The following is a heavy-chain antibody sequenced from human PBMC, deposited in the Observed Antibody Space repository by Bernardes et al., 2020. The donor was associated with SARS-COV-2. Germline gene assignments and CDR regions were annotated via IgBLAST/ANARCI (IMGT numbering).Heavy chain of an antibody. J-gene: IGHJ4*02. Sequence: ESLKISCKGSGYSFTNYWIGWVRQMPGTGLEWMGMIYPGDSDTRYSPSFQGQVTISADKSITTAYLQWSSLKASDTAIYYCARGLNWGNYFDYWGQGTLVTVSS. CDR2: IYPGDSDT. CDR1: GYSFTNYW. CDR3: ARGLNWGNYFDY. V-gene: IGHV5-51*01. D-gene: IGHD7-27*01.